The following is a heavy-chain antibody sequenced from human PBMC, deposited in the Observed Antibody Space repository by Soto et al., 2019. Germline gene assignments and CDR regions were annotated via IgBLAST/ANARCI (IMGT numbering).Heavy chain of an antibody. Sequence: GXXVKVSCKASGYTFTRSGISWVRQAPGQGPEWMGWXSSNNGXTNYAQTFQGRVTMTTDTSTSTAYMELRSLRSDDTAVYYCGXXXXXXXXXXGXDVWGQGTPVTVSS. V-gene: IGHV1-18*01. CDR2: XSSNNGXT. CDR3: GXXXXXXXXXXGXDV. J-gene: IGHJ6*02. CDR1: GYTFTRSG.